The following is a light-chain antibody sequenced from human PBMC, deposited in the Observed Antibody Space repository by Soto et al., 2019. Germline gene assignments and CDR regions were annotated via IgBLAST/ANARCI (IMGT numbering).Light chain of an antibody. Sequence: DIVMTQSPDSLAVSLGERATLNCKSSQSVLYSSNNKNYLAWYQQKPGQPPKLLIYWASTRESGVPDRFSGSGSGTDFTLTISSLQSEDFAVYYCQQYNSWPPITFGQGTRLEIK. CDR2: WAS. CDR1: QSVLYSSNNKNY. J-gene: IGKJ5*01. CDR3: QQYNSWPPIT. V-gene: IGKV4-1*01.